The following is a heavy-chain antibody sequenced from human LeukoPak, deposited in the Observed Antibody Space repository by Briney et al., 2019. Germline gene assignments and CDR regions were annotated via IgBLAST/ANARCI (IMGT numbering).Heavy chain of an antibody. Sequence: GGSLRLSCAASGFTFSNYAMSWVRQAPGKGLEWVSAISSNGDNIYYADSVKGRFTISRDNSKNTLYLQINSLRAEDTALYFCASVVRPGYFFYYGLGVWGRGATVTVSS. V-gene: IGHV3-23*01. J-gene: IGHJ6*02. CDR3: ASVVRPGYFFYYGLGV. CDR2: ISSNGDNI. CDR1: GFTFSNYA.